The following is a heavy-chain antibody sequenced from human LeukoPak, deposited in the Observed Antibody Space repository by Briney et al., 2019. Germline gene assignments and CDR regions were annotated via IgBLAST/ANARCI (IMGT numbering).Heavy chain of an antibody. D-gene: IGHD6-13*01. Sequence: ASVKVSCQASGGTFSSYPISWVRQAPGQGLEWMGRIIPILGIPNHAQKLQGRVTIPPDKSTRPAYMEMSSLRSEDTAVYYCAREGCVAAAGPKQLWGQDTLVTLSS. CDR2: IIPILGIP. J-gene: IGHJ1*01. V-gene: IGHV1-69*04. CDR3: AREGCVAAAGPKQL. CDR1: GGTFSSYP.